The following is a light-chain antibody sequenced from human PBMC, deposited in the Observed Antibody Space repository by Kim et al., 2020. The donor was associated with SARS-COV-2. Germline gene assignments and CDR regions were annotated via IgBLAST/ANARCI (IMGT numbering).Light chain of an antibody. J-gene: IGLJ2*01. Sequence: SYDLTQPPSVSVSPGQTASITCSGDKLGDKYACWYQQRPGQSPVLVIYQDTKRPSGIPERFSGSNSGNTATLTIGGTQAMDEADYYCQAWDSSTVVFGGG. CDR1: KLGDKY. CDR2: QDT. CDR3: QAWDSSTVV. V-gene: IGLV3-1*01.